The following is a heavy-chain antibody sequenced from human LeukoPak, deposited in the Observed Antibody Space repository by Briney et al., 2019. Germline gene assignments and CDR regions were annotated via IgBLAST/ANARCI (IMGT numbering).Heavy chain of an antibody. CDR3: AKTFRDGYNFDY. D-gene: IGHD5-24*01. CDR2: ISGSGGST. J-gene: IGHJ4*02. Sequence: GGSLRLSCAASGFAFSSYAMSWVRQAPGKGLEWVSAISGSGGSTYYADSVKGRFTISRDNSKNTLYLQMNSLRAEDTAVYYCAKTFRDGYNFDYWGQGTLVTVSS. CDR1: GFAFSSYA. V-gene: IGHV3-23*01.